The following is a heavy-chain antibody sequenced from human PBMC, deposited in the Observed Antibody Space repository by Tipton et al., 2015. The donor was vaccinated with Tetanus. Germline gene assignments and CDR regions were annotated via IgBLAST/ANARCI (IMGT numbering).Heavy chain of an antibody. Sequence: TLSLTCTVSGDSITTGDYYWGWIRQPPGKGLEWIGEAHHSGSTKYNPSLKSRVTILADTSKDQFSLRLSSVTAADTALYYCAKHGDRDTIGHHFDYWTQGTLVTVSS. CDR2: AHHSGST. V-gene: IGHV4-39*01. D-gene: IGHD2-21*01. CDR1: GDSITTGDYY. CDR3: AKHGDRDTIGHHFDY. J-gene: IGHJ4*02.